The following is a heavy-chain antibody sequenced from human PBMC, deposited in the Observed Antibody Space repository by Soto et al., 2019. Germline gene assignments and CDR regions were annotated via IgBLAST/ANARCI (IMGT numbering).Heavy chain of an antibody. D-gene: IGHD1-1*01. J-gene: IGHJ4*02. CDR3: ARDAELPGEADRFDY. CDR2: VYHNGLT. CDR1: GDSIGSNVW. Sequence: SSETLSLTCDVSGDSIGSNVWWSWVRQPPGKGLEWIGEVYHNGLTDYNPSLRGRATMSADMSKNQFSLRVTSVTDADTAIYYCARDAELPGEADRFDYWGQGAIVTVYS. V-gene: IGHV4-4*02.